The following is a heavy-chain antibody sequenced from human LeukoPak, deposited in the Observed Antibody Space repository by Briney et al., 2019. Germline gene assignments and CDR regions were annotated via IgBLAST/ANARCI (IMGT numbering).Heavy chain of an antibody. CDR2: MNPNSGNT. V-gene: IGHV1-8*02. J-gene: IGHJ5*02. CDR3: ARFSSSWYNNWFDP. Sequence: ASVKVSCKASGGTFSSYAISWVRQAPGQGLEWMGWMNPNSGNTGYAQKFQGRVTMTRNTSISTAYMELSSLRSEDTAVYCCARFSSSWYNNWFDPWGQGTLVTVSS. CDR1: GGTFSSYA. D-gene: IGHD6-13*01.